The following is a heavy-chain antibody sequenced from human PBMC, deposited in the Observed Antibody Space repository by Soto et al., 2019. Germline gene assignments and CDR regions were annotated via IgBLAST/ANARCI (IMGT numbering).Heavy chain of an antibody. V-gene: IGHV3-30*03. CDR1: GLTFSNYG. J-gene: IGHJ6*02. CDR3: ATLSPGGWDPAPYFYYGMAV. Sequence: QVQLVESGGGVVQPGRSLRLSCAASGLTFSNYGIHWVRQAPGKGLEWVALITYDVNHKYYADSLRGRFAISRDNSKNTGSLQMDSLRAEDTAVYYCATLSPGGWDPAPYFYYGMAVWGQGTTVTGSS. CDR2: ITYDVNHK. D-gene: IGHD6-19*01.